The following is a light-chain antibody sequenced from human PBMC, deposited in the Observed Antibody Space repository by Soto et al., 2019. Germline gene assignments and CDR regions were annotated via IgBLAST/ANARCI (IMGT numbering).Light chain of an antibody. V-gene: IGKV3-15*01. CDR3: QQYNNCPPLT. J-gene: IGKJ4*01. Sequence: EIVMTQSPATLSVSPGERATLSCRASQSVSSNLAWYQQKPGQAPRLLIYGASTRATGIPARFSGSGSGTEFTPTISGLQSEDFAVYYCQQYNNCPPLTFGGGTKVEIK. CDR2: GAS. CDR1: QSVSSN.